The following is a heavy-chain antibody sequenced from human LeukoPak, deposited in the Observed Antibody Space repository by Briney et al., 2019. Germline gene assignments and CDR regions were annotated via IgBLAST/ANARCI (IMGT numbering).Heavy chain of an antibody. D-gene: IGHD3-10*01. Sequence: TGRSLRLSCAASGFTFSSYAMHWVRQAPGKGLEYVSAISSNGGSTYYANSVKGRFTISRDNSKNTLYLQMGSLRAEDMAVYYCAREGGPYGSGYDAFDIWGQGTMVTVSS. J-gene: IGHJ3*02. CDR2: ISSNGGST. CDR3: AREGGPYGSGYDAFDI. V-gene: IGHV3-64*01. CDR1: GFTFSSYA.